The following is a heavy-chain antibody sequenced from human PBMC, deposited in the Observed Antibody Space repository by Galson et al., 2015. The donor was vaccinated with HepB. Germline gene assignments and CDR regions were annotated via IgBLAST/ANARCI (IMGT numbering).Heavy chain of an antibody. J-gene: IGHJ3*02. CDR3: ARLDYGDYVGAFDI. CDR1: GGTFSSYA. V-gene: IGHV1-69*13. CDR2: IIPIFGTA. Sequence: SVKVSCKASGGTFSSYAISWVRQAPGQGLEWMGGIIPIFGTANYAQKFQGRVTITADESTSTAYMELSSLRSEDTAVYYCARLDYGDYVGAFDIWGQGQWSPSPQ. D-gene: IGHD4-17*01.